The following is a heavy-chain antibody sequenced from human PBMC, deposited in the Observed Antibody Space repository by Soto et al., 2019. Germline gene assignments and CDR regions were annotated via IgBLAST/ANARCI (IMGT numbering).Heavy chain of an antibody. CDR1: GFTFTSSA. Sequence: SVKVSCKASGFTFTSSAVQWVRQARGQRLEWIGWIVVGSGNTNYAQKFQERVTITRDMSTSTAYMELSSLRSEDTAVYYCAADPHYDFWSGYRGDHYYYGMDVWGQ. V-gene: IGHV1-58*01. CDR3: AADPHYDFWSGYRGDHYYYGMDV. CDR2: IVVGSGNT. J-gene: IGHJ6*02. D-gene: IGHD3-3*01.